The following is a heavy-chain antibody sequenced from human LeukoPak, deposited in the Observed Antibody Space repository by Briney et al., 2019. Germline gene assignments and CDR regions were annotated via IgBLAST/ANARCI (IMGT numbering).Heavy chain of an antibody. D-gene: IGHD1-20*01. Sequence: SETLSLTCAVYGGSFSGYYWSWIRQPPGKGLEWIGEINHSGSTNYNPSLKSRVTISVDTSKNQFPLKLSSVTAADTAIYYCARDSYNWNVDAFDPWGQGTLVTVSS. CDR2: INHSGST. V-gene: IGHV4-34*01. CDR1: GGSFSGYY. CDR3: ARDSYNWNVDAFDP. J-gene: IGHJ5*02.